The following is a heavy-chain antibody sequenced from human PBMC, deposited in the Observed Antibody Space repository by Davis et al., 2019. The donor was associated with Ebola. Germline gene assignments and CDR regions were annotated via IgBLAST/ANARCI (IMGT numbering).Heavy chain of an antibody. D-gene: IGHD3-10*01. CDR3: ARERGPYILGWFEPFDI. CDR2: INTGSNYI. Sequence: GESLKISCAASGFTFSSYWMHWVRQAPGKGLEWVSSINTGSNYIFYADSVKGRFTISRDNAKNSLLLQMDSLTAEDTAVYYCARERGPYILGWFEPFDIWGQGTRVTVSS. V-gene: IGHV3-21*01. CDR1: GFTFSSYW. J-gene: IGHJ3*02.